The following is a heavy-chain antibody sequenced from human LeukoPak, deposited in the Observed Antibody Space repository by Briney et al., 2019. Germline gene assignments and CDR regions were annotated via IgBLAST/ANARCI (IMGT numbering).Heavy chain of an antibody. Sequence: ASLKVSCKASGYTFASYGVTWVRQAPGQGPEWMAWISVYSGNTEYAQKFQDRVTLTADTSTSTVYMELRSLRSDDTAVYYCARDGWSLGPWGQGTLVTVSS. CDR1: GYTFASYG. D-gene: IGHD2-8*01. V-gene: IGHV1-18*01. J-gene: IGHJ5*02. CDR2: ISVYSGNT. CDR3: ARDGWSLGP.